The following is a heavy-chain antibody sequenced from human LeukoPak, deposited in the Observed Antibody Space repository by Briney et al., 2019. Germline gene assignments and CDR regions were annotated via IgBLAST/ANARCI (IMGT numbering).Heavy chain of an antibody. CDR3: AREGHTAIDY. CDR1: GYTFSGYY. D-gene: IGHD5-18*01. V-gene: IGHV1-2*02. CDR2: MNPDSGDT. Sequence: ASVKVSCKASGYTFSGYYMHWVRQAPGQGLEWMGWMNPDSGDTNYAQKFQGRVTMTSDTSISTAYMELSRLRSDDTAVYYCAREGHTAIDYWGQGTLVTVSS. J-gene: IGHJ4*02.